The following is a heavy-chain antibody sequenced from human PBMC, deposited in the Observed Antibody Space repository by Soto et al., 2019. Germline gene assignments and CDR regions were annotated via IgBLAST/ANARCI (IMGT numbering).Heavy chain of an antibody. J-gene: IGHJ5*02. Sequence: GGALRLSCAASGFTFSSYVMQWVGQSPGKGLEWVAVISYDGSNKYYADSVKGRFTISRDNSKNTLYLQMNSLRAEDTAVYYCAKDRNEYYYDSSGSVWFDPWGQGTLVTVS. CDR2: ISYDGSNK. CDR3: AKDRNEYYYDSSGSVWFDP. D-gene: IGHD3-22*01. CDR1: GFTFSSYV. V-gene: IGHV3-30*18.